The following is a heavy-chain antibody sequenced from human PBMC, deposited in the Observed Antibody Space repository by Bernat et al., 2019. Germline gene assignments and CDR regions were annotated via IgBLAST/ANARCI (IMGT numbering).Heavy chain of an antibody. Sequence: EVQLVESGGGLAQPGGSLRLSCLASGFTFSNYWMSWVCHAPGKGLEWVSNIKPDGSEKFYVDSVRGRFFISRDNTKKSLLLHMTSLRAEDTAVYYCAREGNRNYGPWDLWGRGTLVTVSS. CDR3: AREGNRNYGPWDL. V-gene: IGHV3-7*03. CDR2: IKPDGSEK. J-gene: IGHJ2*01. CDR1: GFTFSNYW. D-gene: IGHD1-7*01.